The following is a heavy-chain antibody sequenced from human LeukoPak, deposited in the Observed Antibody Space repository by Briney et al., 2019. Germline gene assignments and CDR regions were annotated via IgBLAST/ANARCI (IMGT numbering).Heavy chain of an antibody. CDR2: IFPGDSDT. D-gene: IGHD1-26*01. V-gene: IGHV5-51*01. Sequence: GVSLKISCKGSGYSFSTYWIGWVRHMPGKGLEWMGIIFPGDSDTRYSPSFQGQVTISADKSISTAYLQWSSLKASDTAMYYCARRSYSASYYDYWGQGTLVTVSS. CDR3: ARRSYSASYYDY. CDR1: GYSFSTYW. J-gene: IGHJ4*02.